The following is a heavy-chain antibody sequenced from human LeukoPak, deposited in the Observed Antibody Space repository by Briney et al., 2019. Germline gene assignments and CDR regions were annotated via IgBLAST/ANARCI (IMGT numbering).Heavy chain of an antibody. CDR3: AKNKKDYGYYYYGMDV. D-gene: IGHD4-17*01. Sequence: PGRSLRLSCAASGFTFSSYGMHWVRQAPGKGLEWVAVISYDGSNKYYADSVKGRFTISRDNSKNTLYLQMNSLRAEDTAVYYCAKNKKDYGYYYYGMDVWGQGTMVTVSS. V-gene: IGHV3-30*18. CDR2: ISYDGSNK. J-gene: IGHJ6*02. CDR1: GFTFSSYG.